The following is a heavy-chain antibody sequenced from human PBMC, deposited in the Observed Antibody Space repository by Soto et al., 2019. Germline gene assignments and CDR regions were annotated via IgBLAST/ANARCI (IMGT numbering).Heavy chain of an antibody. CDR1: GFTFSNAW. V-gene: IGHV3-15*01. D-gene: IGHD5-12*01. J-gene: IGHJ4*02. CDR3: PTFPSYSGYDSDFDY. Sequence: GGSLRLACGASGFTFSNAWMSWVRQAPGKGLEWVGRIKSKTDGGTTDYAAPVKGRFTISRDDSKNTLYLQMNSLKTEDTAIYYYPTFPSYSGYDSDFDYWGQGTLVPVSS. CDR2: IKSKTDGGTT.